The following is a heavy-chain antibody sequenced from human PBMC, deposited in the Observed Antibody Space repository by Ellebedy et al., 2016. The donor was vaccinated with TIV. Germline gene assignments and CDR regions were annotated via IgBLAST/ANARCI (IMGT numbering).Heavy chain of an antibody. V-gene: IGHV5-51*01. Sequence: GESLKISCTGSGYTFTNYWIGRVRQMPGKGLESIGSKYPGDSNTLYSPSFQGQVTISADKSVSTAYLQWTSLTASYTCLYFSASNYGYGVPVDFWGQGTLVIVSS. CDR3: ASNYGYGVPVDF. CDR2: KYPGDSNT. D-gene: IGHD5-18*01. J-gene: IGHJ4*02. CDR1: GYTFTNYW.